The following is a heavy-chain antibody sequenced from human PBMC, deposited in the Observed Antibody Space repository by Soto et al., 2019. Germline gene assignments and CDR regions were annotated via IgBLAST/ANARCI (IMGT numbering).Heavy chain of an antibody. CDR3: AWISSVEPYGYVNVGLDV. V-gene: IGHV4-59*01. Sequence: SETLSLTCSVSGGSIRSYYWSWIRQSPEKGLEGIDYCYNSGSSNYNPSLKSRVTISVDTSKSPLSLRLRSVTTADTAVYFCAWISSVEPYGYVNVGLDVWAEWTTVTVS. D-gene: IGHD5-18*01. CDR2: CYNSGSS. CDR1: GGSIRSYY. J-gene: IGHJ6*02.